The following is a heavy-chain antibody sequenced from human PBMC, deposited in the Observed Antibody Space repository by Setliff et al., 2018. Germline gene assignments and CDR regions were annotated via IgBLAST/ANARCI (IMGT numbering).Heavy chain of an antibody. D-gene: IGHD6-6*01. CDR3: ARGRNVAARLPDS. Sequence: SETLSLTCAAYGGTFSDYHWTWIRQSPEKGLEWIGEINHRGSTNYNPSLKSRVSISVDTSKNQFSLKLSSVTAADTAVYYCARGRNVAARLPDSWGQGARVTVSS. J-gene: IGHJ4*02. CDR1: GGTFSDYH. V-gene: IGHV4-34*01. CDR2: INHRGST.